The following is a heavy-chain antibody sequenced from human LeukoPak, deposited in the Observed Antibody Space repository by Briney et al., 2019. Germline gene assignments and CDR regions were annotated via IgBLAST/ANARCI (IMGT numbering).Heavy chain of an antibody. J-gene: IGHJ5*02. Sequence: ASVKVSCKASGYTFTSYYMHWVRQAPGQGLEWMGIINPSGGSTSYAQKFQGRVTMTRDTSTSTVYMELSSLRSEDTAVYYCARTSGNSWAPTNTHWFDPWGQGTLVTVSS. CDR3: ARTSGNSWAPTNTHWFDP. V-gene: IGHV1-46*01. D-gene: IGHD6-13*01. CDR2: INPSGGST. CDR1: GYTFTSYY.